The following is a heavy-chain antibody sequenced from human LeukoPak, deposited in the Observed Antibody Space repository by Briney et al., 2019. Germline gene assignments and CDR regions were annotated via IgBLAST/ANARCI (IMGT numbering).Heavy chain of an antibody. V-gene: IGHV3-21*01. J-gene: IGHJ5*02. D-gene: IGHD3-10*01. Sequence: GGSLRLSCAASGFTFSSYSMNWVRQAPGKGLEWVSSISSSSSSYIYYADSVKGRFTISRDNAKNSLYLQMNSLRAEDTAVYYCARDMGYGSGGKSTPSYNWFDPWGQGTLVTVSS. CDR3: ARDMGYGSGGKSTPSYNWFDP. CDR2: ISSSSSSYI. CDR1: GFTFSSYS.